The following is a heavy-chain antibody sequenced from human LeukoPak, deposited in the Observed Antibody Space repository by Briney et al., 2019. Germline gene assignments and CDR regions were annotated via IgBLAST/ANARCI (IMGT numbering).Heavy chain of an antibody. J-gene: IGHJ1*01. D-gene: IGHD3-22*01. V-gene: IGHV3-74*01. CDR3: ARAPAEIGGYYPEYFRH. CDR1: GFTFSRYW. CDR2: IKSDGST. Sequence: GGSLRLSRAASGFTFSRYWMHWVRQAPGKGLVWVSRIKSDGSTNYADSVKGRFTISRDNAKNTVSLQMNSLRAEDTGVYYCARAPAEIGGYYPEYFRHWGQGTLVTVSS.